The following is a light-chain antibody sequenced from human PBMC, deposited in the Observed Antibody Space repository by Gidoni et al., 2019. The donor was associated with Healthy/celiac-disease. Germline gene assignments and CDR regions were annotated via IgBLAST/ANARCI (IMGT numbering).Light chain of an antibody. CDR1: QRISSW. J-gene: IGKJ1*01. CDR3: QQYNSYWT. CDR2: KAS. Sequence: DLQMTQSPSTLSASVGDSVTITCRASQRISSWLAWYQQKPGKAPKLLIYKASSLESGVPSRFSGSGSGTEFTLTISSLQPDDFATYYCQQYNSYWTFGQGTKVEIK. V-gene: IGKV1-5*03.